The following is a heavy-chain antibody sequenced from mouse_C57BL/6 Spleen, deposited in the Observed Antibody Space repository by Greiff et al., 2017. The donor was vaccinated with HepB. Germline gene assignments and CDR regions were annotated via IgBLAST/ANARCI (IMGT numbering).Heavy chain of an antibody. D-gene: IGHD1-1*01. CDR1: GYTFTSYW. V-gene: IGHV1-72*01. J-gene: IGHJ3*01. Sequence: VQLQQPGAELVGPGSSVKLSCKASGYTFTSYWMHWVKQRPGRGLEWIGRIDPNSGGTKYNEKFKSKATLTVDKPSSTAYMQLSSLTSEDSAVYYCASSPTTGLAYWGQGTLVTVSA. CDR3: ASSPTTGLAY. CDR2: IDPNSGGT.